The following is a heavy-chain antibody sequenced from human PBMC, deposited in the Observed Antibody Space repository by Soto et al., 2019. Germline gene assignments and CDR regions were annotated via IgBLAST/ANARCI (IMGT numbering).Heavy chain of an antibody. J-gene: IGHJ4*02. D-gene: IGHD6-25*01. CDR3: ARGPYTSATGSFDY. V-gene: IGHV4-61*01. CDR1: GVSVTSASYY. CDR2: IYYSGST. Sequence: QVQLQESGPGLAKPSETLSLTCTVSGVSVTSASYYWSWVRQPPGKGLEWIGHIYYSGSTTYNPSLKSRVTITRDTAKNLLSQKLNTVTAADTAVYYCARGPYTSATGSFDYWGQGTLVTVSS.